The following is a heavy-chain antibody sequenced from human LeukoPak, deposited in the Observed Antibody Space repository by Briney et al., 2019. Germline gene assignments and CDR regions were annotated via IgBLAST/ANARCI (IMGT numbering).Heavy chain of an antibody. CDR3: AKDGWVGVVIIRPDYYYGMDV. CDR1: GFTFSSYA. J-gene: IGHJ6*02. CDR2: ISGSGDST. D-gene: IGHD3-3*01. V-gene: IGHV3-23*01. Sequence: GESLRLSCAASGFTFSSYAMSWVRQAPGKGLEWVSTISGSGDSTHYADSVKGRFTISRDNSKNTLYLQMNSLRAEDTAVYYCAKDGWVGVVIIRPDYYYGMDVWGQGTTVTVSS.